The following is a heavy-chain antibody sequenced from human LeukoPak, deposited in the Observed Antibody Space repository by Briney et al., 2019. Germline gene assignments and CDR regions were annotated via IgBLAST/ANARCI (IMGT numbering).Heavy chain of an antibody. CDR3: AKDSGASLCYFDY. V-gene: IGHV3-7*01. J-gene: IGHJ4*02. CDR1: GFTLSNYW. Sequence: QPGGSLRLSCAASGFTLSNYWMSWVRQAPGKGLEWVANIKQDGSEKYYVDSVKGRFTISRDNAKNSLYLQMNSLRAEDTAVYYCAKDSGASLCYFDYWGQGTLVTVSS. CDR2: IKQDGSEK. D-gene: IGHD3-10*01.